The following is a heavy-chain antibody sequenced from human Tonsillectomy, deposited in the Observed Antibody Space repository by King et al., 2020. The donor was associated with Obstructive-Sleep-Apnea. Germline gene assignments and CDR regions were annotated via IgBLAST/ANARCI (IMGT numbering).Heavy chain of an antibody. J-gene: IGHJ4*02. CDR1: GFNFNIYA. CDR3: ARDLSGFYYSVDY. D-gene: IGHD3-10*01. Sequence: VQLVESGGGVVQPGRSLRLSCAASGFNFNIYAMHWVRQAPGKGLEWVAVIPYDGTNKYYADSVKGRFTNSRDNSKKTLYLQMNSLRVEDTAVYYCARDLSGFYYSVDYWGQGTLVTVSS. CDR2: IPYDGTNK. V-gene: IGHV3-30*04.